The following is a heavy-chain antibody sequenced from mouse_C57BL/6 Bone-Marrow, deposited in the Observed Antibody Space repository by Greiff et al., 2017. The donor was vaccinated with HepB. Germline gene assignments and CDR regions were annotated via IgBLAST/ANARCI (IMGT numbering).Heavy chain of an antibody. CDR2: INYDGSST. CDR1: GFTFSDYY. Sequence: EVQRVESEGGLVQPGSSMKLSCTASGFTFSDYYMAWVRQVPEKGLEWVANINYDGSSTYYLDSLKSRFIISRDNAKNILYLQMSSLKSEDTATYYCARDRDYDYDGAMDYWGQGTSVTVSS. CDR3: ARDRDYDYDGAMDY. J-gene: IGHJ4*01. V-gene: IGHV5-16*01. D-gene: IGHD2-4*01.